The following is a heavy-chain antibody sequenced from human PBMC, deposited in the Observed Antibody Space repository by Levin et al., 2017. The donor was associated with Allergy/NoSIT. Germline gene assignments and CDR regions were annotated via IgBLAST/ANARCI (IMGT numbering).Heavy chain of an antibody. D-gene: IGHD7-27*01. CDR2: MSYDGKNK. Sequence: GESLKISCAASGFTFSTSAMHWVRQAPGKWLEWVAVMSYDGKNKYYADSVKGRFTISRDNSKNTLYLQMNSLRAEDTAVYYCAKDFRWGYFFDHWGQGTLVTVSS. J-gene: IGHJ4*02. CDR1: GFTFSTSA. CDR3: AKDFRWGYFFDH. V-gene: IGHV3-30*18.